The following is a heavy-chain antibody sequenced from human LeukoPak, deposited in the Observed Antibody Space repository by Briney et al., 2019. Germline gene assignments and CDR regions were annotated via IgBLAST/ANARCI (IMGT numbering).Heavy chain of an antibody. D-gene: IGHD3-9*01. CDR3: AKGVPGIYYDILTGYSPFDY. V-gene: IGHV3-48*01. CDR1: GFTFSSYS. CDR2: ISSSSSTI. J-gene: IGHJ4*02. Sequence: GGSLRLSCAASGFTFSSYSMNWVRQAPGKGLEWVSYISSSSSTIYYADSVKGRFTISRDNAKNSLYLQMNSLRAEDTAVYYCAKGVPGIYYDILTGYSPFDYWGQGTLVTVSS.